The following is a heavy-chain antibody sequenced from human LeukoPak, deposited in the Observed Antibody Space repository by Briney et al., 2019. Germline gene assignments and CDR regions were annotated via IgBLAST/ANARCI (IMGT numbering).Heavy chain of an antibody. J-gene: IGHJ4*02. CDR1: DGSISSGGYY. CDR3: ARNYYFDL. V-gene: IGHV4-31*03. Sequence: PSETLSLTCTVSDGSISSGGYYWSWIRQHPGKGLECIGYIYYSGSTYYNPSLKSRVTISGDTSKNQFSLRLSSVTAADTAVYYCARNYYFDLWGQGTLVTVSS. CDR2: IYYSGST.